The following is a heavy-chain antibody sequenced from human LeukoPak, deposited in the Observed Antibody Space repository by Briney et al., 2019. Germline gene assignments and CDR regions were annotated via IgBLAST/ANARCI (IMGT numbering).Heavy chain of an antibody. J-gene: IGHJ3*02. CDR1: GFTFSSYG. D-gene: IGHD3-10*01. CDR2: ISYDGSNK. CDR3: AQLVRGI. Sequence: GGSLRLSCAASGFTFSSYGMHCVRQAPGKGLEWVAVISYDGSNKYYADSVKGRFTISRDNSKNTLYLQMNSLRAEDTAVYYCAQLVRGIWGQGTMVTVSS. V-gene: IGHV3-30*03.